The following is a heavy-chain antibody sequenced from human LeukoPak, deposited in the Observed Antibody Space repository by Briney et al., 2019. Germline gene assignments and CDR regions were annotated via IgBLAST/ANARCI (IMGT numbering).Heavy chain of an antibody. CDR1: GGTFSSYA. J-gene: IGHJ6*03. D-gene: IGHD6-19*01. Sequence: SVKVSCKASGGTFSSYAISWVRQAPGQGLEWMGGIIPIFGTANYAQKFQGRVTITTDESTSTAYMELSSLRSEDTAVYYCARAIGIAVAGTYYYYYMGVWGKGTTVTVSS. V-gene: IGHV1-69*05. CDR3: ARAIGIAVAGTYYYYYMGV. CDR2: IIPIFGTA.